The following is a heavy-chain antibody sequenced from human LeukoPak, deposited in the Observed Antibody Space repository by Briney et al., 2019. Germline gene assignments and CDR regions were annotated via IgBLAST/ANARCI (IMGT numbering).Heavy chain of an antibody. V-gene: IGHV4-59*08. D-gene: IGHD1-26*01. Sequence: SETLSLTCTVSGGTLSSYYWSWIRQPPGKGLEWIGYFYYSGSANYNPSLKSRVTISLDTSKNQFSLQLSSVTAADTAVYYCASRSTAVVGAFDTWGQGTMVTVSS. J-gene: IGHJ3*02. CDR2: FYYSGSA. CDR1: GGTLSSYY. CDR3: ASRSTAVVGAFDT.